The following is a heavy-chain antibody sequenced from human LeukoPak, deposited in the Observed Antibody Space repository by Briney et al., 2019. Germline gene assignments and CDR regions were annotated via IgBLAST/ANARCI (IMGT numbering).Heavy chain of an antibody. D-gene: IGHD6-19*01. V-gene: IGHV4-38-2*02. Sequence: PSETLPLTCTVSGYSISSGYYWGWIRQPPGKGLEWIGYIYYSGSTNYNPSLKSRVTISVDTSKNQFSLKLSSVTAADTAVYYCASYIAVAGTIDYWGQGTLVTVSS. CDR1: GYSISSGYY. CDR3: ASYIAVAGTIDY. CDR2: IYYSGST. J-gene: IGHJ4*02.